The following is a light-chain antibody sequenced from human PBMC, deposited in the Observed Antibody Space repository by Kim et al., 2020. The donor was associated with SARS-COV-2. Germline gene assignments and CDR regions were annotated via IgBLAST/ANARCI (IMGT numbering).Light chain of an antibody. CDR2: AAS. CDR1: QSISSY. J-gene: IGKJ1*01. V-gene: IGKV1-39*01. CDR3: QQSYRTPRT. Sequence: DIQMTQSPSSLSASVGDRVTITCRASQSISSYLNWYQQKPGKAPKLLIYAASSLQSGVPSRFSGSGSGTDFTLTISSLQPEDFATYYGQQSYRTPRTFGQGTKVDIK.